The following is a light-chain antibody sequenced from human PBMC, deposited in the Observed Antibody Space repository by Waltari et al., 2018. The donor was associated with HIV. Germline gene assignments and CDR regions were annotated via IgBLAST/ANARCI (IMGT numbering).Light chain of an antibody. Sequence: QAGLTQPPSVSKGMRTTATLTCPGHSNNVGNQGAAWLQQHQGHPPKLLSYRDNKRPSGISEKFSASRSGNTASLTITGVQPEDEAYYFCATWDISLSAVVFGGGTTLTVL. CDR3: ATWDISLSAVV. J-gene: IGLJ2*01. CDR2: RDN. V-gene: IGLV10-54*04. CDR1: SNNVGNQG.